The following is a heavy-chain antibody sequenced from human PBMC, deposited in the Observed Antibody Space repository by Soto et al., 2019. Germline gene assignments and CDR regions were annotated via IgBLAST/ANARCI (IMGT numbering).Heavy chain of an antibody. CDR2: IKQDESEK. CDR1: GFPLSSYW. V-gene: IGHV3-7*01. Sequence: EVQLVESGGGLVQPGGSLRLSCAASGFPLSSYWMTWVRQAPGKGLEWVANIKQDESEKNYVDSVKGRFTISRDNAKCSAYLQLKSPGVEDAAIYHSASVEWSVAFYVWGQGT. J-gene: IGHJ3*01. D-gene: IGHD2-15*01. CDR3: ASVEWSVAFYV.